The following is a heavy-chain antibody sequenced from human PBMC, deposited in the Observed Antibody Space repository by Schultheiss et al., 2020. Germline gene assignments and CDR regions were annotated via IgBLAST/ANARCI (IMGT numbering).Heavy chain of an antibody. CDR1: GFTFDDYA. J-gene: IGHJ4*02. V-gene: IGHV3-9*01. Sequence: GGSLRLSCAASGFTFDDYAMHWVRQAPGKGLEWVSGISWNSGSIGYADSVKGRFTISRDNSKNTLYLQMNSLRAEDTAVYYCAKAFIGVRYFDWLFMARKGSVGYWGQGTLVTVSS. CDR2: ISWNSGSI. CDR3: AKAFIGVRYFDWLFMARKGSVGY. D-gene: IGHD3-9*01.